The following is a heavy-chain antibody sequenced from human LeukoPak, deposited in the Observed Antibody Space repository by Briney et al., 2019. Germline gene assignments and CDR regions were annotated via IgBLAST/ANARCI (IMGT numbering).Heavy chain of an antibody. J-gene: IGHJ5*02. Sequence: GGSLRLSCAASRFTFSIYAMSWVRQAPGKGLEWVSAISASGGSTYYADSVKGRFTISRDNSKDTLYLQMNSLRTEDTAVYYCARHPGQYCSGGSCHSGNWFDPWGQGTLVTVSS. D-gene: IGHD2-15*01. CDR3: ARHPGQYCSGGSCHSGNWFDP. CDR1: RFTFSIYA. CDR2: ISASGGST. V-gene: IGHV3-23*01.